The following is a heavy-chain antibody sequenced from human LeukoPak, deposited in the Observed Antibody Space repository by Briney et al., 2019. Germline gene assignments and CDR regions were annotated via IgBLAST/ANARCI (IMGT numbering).Heavy chain of an antibody. CDR3: AKEGSVCTNGICRYFDY. Sequence: GGSLRLSCAASGFTFDGRAMHLVRQAPGKGLEWVSSISWNSGNIDYADSVRGRFTISRDNAKNSLYLQMNSLEAGDTALYYCAKEGSVCTNGICRYFDYWGQGTLVTVSS. V-gene: IGHV3-9*01. J-gene: IGHJ4*02. CDR2: ISWNSGNI. CDR1: GFTFDGRA. D-gene: IGHD2-8*01.